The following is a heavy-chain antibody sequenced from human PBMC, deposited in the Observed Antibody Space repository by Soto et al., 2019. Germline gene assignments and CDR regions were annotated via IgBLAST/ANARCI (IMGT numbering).Heavy chain of an antibody. CDR1: GFTFSSYW. CDR3: ARDRYCSGGSCYSHYYYGMDV. V-gene: IGHV3-74*01. Sequence: LRLSCAASGFTFSSYWMHWVRQAPLKGLVWVSRINSDGSSTSYADSVKGRFTISRDNAKNTLYLQMNSLRAEDTAVYYCARDRYCSGGSCYSHYYYGMDVWGQGTTVTVSS. D-gene: IGHD2-15*01. CDR2: INSDGSST. J-gene: IGHJ6*02.